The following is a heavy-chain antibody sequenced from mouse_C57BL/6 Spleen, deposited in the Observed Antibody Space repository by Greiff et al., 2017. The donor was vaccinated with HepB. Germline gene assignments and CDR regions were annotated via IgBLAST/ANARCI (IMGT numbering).Heavy chain of an antibody. CDR3: ARARNYGSSPYAMDY. Sequence: VQVVESGAELARPGASVKLSCKASGYTFTSYGISWVKQRTGQGLEWIGEIYPRSGNTYYNEKFKGKATLTADKSSSTAYMELRSLTSEDSAVYFCARARNYGSSPYAMDYWGQGTSVTVSS. J-gene: IGHJ4*01. V-gene: IGHV1-81*01. D-gene: IGHD1-1*01. CDR1: GYTFTSYG. CDR2: IYPRSGNT.